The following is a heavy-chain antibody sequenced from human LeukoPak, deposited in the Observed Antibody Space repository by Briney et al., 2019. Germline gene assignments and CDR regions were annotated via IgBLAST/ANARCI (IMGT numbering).Heavy chain of an antibody. D-gene: IGHD6-6*01. CDR2: SNPSGSNT. CDR1: GYTFTSYY. J-gene: IGHJ4*02. Sequence: GSSVKVSCKASGYTFTSYYMHWVRQAPGQGLEWMGISNPSGSNTSYAQKFQGRVTMTRDMSTSTVYMELSSLRSEDTAVYYCARACCSSSGALFAYWGPGTLVTVSS. V-gene: IGHV1-46*01. CDR3: ARACCSSSGALFAY.